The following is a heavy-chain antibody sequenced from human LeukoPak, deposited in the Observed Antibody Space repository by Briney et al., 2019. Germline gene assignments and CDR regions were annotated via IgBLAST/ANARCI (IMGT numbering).Heavy chain of an antibody. CDR1: GYTFTSYA. V-gene: IGHV1-3*03. Sequence: ASVKVSCKASGYTFTSYAIHWVRQAPGQRLEWMGWINAGNGNTKYSQEFQGRVTITRGTSASTAYMELSSLRSEDMAVYYCARGERITMVRGVKPFDYWGQGTLVTVSS. CDR2: INAGNGNT. D-gene: IGHD3-10*01. CDR3: ARGERITMVRGVKPFDY. J-gene: IGHJ4*02.